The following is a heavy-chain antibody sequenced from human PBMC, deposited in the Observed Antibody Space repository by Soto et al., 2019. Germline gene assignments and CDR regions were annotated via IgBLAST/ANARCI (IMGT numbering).Heavy chain of an antibody. CDR3: ARDWAYGGYSGDDLARRGYFDY. CDR1: GYTFTSYY. J-gene: IGHJ4*02. CDR2: INPSGGST. D-gene: IGHD5-12*01. V-gene: IGHV1-46*01. Sequence: SCKASGYTFTSYYMHWVRQAPGQGLEWMGIINPSGGSTSYAQKFQGRVTMTRDTSTSTVYMELSSLRSEDTAVYYCARDWAYGGYSGDDLARRGYFDYWGQGTLVTVSS.